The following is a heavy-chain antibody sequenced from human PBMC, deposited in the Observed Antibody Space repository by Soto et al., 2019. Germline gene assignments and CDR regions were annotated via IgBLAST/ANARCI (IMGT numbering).Heavy chain of an antibody. CDR3: ARHSNECRKSLDS. Sequence: QLQLQESGPGLVKPSETLSLTCPVSGGSISGYYWSWLRQPPGKGLEWIAFIHYTGSSNSNPSLKSRVTISVDTSKNQFSLKLSSVTAADTAVYYCARHSNECRKSLDSWGQGTLVTVSS. CDR2: IHYTGSS. J-gene: IGHJ5*02. V-gene: IGHV4-59*08. D-gene: IGHD1-1*01. CDR1: GGSISGYY.